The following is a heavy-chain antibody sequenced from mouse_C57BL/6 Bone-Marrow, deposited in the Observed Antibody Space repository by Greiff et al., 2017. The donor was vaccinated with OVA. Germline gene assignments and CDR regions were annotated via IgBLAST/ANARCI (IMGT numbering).Heavy chain of an antibody. V-gene: IGHV14-4*01. CDR3: AYYYGSSYGYFDV. Sequence: VQLKESGAELVRPGASVKLSCTASGFNIKDDYMHWVKQMPEQGLEWIGWIDPENGDTEYASEFQGKATITADKSSSTAYMQLSSLTSEDSAVYYCAYYYGSSYGYFDVWGTGTTVTVSS. CDR1: GFNIKDDY. CDR2: IDPENGDT. D-gene: IGHD1-1*01. J-gene: IGHJ1*03.